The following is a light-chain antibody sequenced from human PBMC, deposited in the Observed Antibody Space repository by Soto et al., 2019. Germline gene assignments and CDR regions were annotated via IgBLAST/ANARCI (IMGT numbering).Light chain of an antibody. J-gene: IGLJ1*01. V-gene: IGLV2-14*01. CDR2: EVT. Sequence: QSALTQPASVSGSPGQSITISCTGTSSDVGGYDYVSWYQQHPGKAPKLIIYEVTYRPSGISNRFSGSKSGNTASLTISGLQPEDEADYYCSSYTNANTLGYVFGTGTKLTVL. CDR3: SSYTNANTLGYV. CDR1: SSDVGGYDY.